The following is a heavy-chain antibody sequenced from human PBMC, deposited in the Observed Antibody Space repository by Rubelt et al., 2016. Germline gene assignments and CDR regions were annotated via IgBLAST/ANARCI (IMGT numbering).Heavy chain of an antibody. J-gene: IGHJ4*02. CDR3: AVDQDGGSLDF. D-gene: IGHD3-16*01. CDR1: GYIFTSYG. Sequence: QVQLVQSGAEVKKPGASVKVSCKASGYIFTSYGFSWVRQAPGQGLEWMGWISAYNGNTNYAQKLQGRVTMTTDTSTSRAYMELSSLMSDDTAVYYCAVDQDGGSLDFWGQGTLVTVSS. CDR2: ISAYNGNT. V-gene: IGHV1-18*01.